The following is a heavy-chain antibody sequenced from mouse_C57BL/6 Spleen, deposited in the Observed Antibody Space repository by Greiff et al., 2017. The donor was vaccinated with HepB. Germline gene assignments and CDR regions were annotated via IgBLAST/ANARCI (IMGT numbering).Heavy chain of an antibody. CDR1: GYTFTDYY. V-gene: IGHV1-76*01. CDR2: IYPGSGNT. CDR3: ARDYDYVYYAMDY. J-gene: IGHJ4*01. Sequence: VKLQQSGAELVRPGASVKLSCKASGYTFTDYYINWVKQRPGQGLEWIARIYPGSGNTYYNEKFKGKATLTAEKSSSTAYMQLSSLTSEDSAVYFCARDYDYVYYAMDYWGQGTSVTVSS. D-gene: IGHD2-4*01.